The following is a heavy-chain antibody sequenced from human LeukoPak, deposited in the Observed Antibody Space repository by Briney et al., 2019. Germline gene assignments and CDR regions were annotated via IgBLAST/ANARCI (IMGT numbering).Heavy chain of an antibody. J-gene: IGHJ3*02. D-gene: IGHD3-9*01. Sequence: ASVKVSCKASGHTFTSYGISWVRQAPGQGLEWMGWISAYNGITNYAQKLQGRVTMTTDTSTSTAYMELRSLRSDDTAVYYCARDLNVLRYFDWLLGDAFDIWGQGTMVTVSS. CDR3: ARDLNVLRYFDWLLGDAFDI. CDR2: ISAYNGIT. CDR1: GHTFTSYG. V-gene: IGHV1-18*01.